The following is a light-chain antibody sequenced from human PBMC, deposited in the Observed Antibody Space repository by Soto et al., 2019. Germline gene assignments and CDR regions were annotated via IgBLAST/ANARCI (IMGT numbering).Light chain of an antibody. Sequence: DIQMTQSPSSLSASVGESVTITCRASQSINIYLSWYQQKPGKAPKLLINVASTLQGGVPSRFSGSGSGTEFSLTISSLQPDDFATYYCQQYNSYWTFGQGTKVDIK. CDR3: QQYNSYWT. V-gene: IGKV1-39*01. CDR2: VAS. J-gene: IGKJ1*01. CDR1: QSINIY.